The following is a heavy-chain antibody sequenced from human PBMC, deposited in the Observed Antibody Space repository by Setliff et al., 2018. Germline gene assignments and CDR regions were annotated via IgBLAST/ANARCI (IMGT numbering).Heavy chain of an antibody. V-gene: IGHV4-4*02. Sequence: PSETLSLTCTVSGGSISDHFWSWVRQPPGKGLEWIGEIYHSGSTNYNPSLKSRVTISVDKSKNQFSLKLSSVTAADTAVYYCARDKRNGATGAFDIWGQGTMVTVSS. CDR3: ARDKRNGATGAFDI. J-gene: IGHJ3*02. CDR1: GGSISDHF. D-gene: IGHD1-1*01. CDR2: IYHSGST.